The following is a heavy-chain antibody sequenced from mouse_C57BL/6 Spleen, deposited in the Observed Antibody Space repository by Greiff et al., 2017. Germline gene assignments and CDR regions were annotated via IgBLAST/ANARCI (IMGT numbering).Heavy chain of an antibody. D-gene: IGHD1-1*01. V-gene: IGHV1-55*01. J-gene: IGHJ2*01. CDR1: GYTFTSYW. CDR3: ARFTTVVAFDY. Sequence: QVQLQQPGAELVKPGASVTMSCTASGYTFTSYWITWVKQRPGQGLEWIGDIYPGSGSTNYNEKFKSTATLTVDTSSSTAYMQLSSLTSEDSAVYYCARFTTVVAFDYWGQGTTLTGSS. CDR2: IYPGSGST.